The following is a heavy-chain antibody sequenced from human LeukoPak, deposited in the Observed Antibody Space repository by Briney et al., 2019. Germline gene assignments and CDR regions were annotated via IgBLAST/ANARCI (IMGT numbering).Heavy chain of an antibody. CDR2: ISSSGSTI. J-gene: IGHJ4*02. V-gene: IGHV3-11*04. D-gene: IGHD3-22*01. CDR3: AKEGGYYDSSGYYYVWDY. CDR1: GFTFDDYG. Sequence: GGSLRLSCAASGFTFDDYGMSWIRQAPGKGLEWVSYISSSGSTIYYADSVKGRFTISRDNAKNSLYLQMNSLRAEDTAVYYCAKEGGYYDSSGYYYVWDYWGQGTLVTVSS.